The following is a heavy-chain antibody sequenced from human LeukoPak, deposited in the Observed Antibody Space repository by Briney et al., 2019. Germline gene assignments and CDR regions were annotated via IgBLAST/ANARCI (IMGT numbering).Heavy chain of an antibody. CDR1: GGSPKTYY. CDR3: ARVRWLNAYYHYYYMDV. D-gene: IGHD3-22*01. J-gene: IGHJ6*03. V-gene: IGHV4-59*01. Sequence: SATLSLTCTVPGGSPKTYYWSWIRHPPGKGLEWIGYIYDSGSTNYNPSLKSRVTISLDAAKDQFSLRLSSVTAADTALYYCARVRWLNAYYHYYYMDVWGKGTTVTVSS. CDR2: IYDSGST.